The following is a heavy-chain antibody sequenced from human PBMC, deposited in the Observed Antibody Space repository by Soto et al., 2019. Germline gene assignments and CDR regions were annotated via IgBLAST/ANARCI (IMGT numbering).Heavy chain of an antibody. D-gene: IGHD3-10*01. Sequence: QVQLQQWGAGLLKPSETLSLTCAVYGGSFSGYYWSWIRQPPGKGLEWIGEINHSGSTNYNPSLKSRVTISVDTSKNQFSLKLSSVTAADTAVYYCAGALTITYGWNYYGMDVWGQGTTVTVSS. CDR1: GGSFSGYY. J-gene: IGHJ6*02. V-gene: IGHV4-34*01. CDR2: INHSGST. CDR3: AGALTITYGWNYYGMDV.